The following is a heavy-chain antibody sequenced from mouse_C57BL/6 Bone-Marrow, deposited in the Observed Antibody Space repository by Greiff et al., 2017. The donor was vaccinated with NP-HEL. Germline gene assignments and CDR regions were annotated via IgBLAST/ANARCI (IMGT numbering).Heavy chain of an antibody. CDR2: IDPETGGT. V-gene: IGHV1-15*01. CDR3: TRSRSVYDYGEAMDY. D-gene: IGHD2-4*01. CDR1: GYTFTDYE. J-gene: IGHJ4*01. Sequence: QVQLKESGAELVRPGASVTLSCKASGYTFTDYEMHWVKQTPVHGLEWIGAIDPETGGTAYNQKFKGKAILTADKSSSTAYMELRSLTSEDSAVYYCTRSRSVYDYGEAMDYWGQGTSVTVSS.